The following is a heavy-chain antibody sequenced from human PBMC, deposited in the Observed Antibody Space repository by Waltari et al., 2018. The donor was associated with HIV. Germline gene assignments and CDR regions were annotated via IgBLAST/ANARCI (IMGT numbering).Heavy chain of an antibody. V-gene: IGHV3-11*05. CDR2: ISSSSSYT. CDR3: ARAHPASWYFGY. CDR1: GFTFSDYY. J-gene: IGHJ4*02. D-gene: IGHD2-15*01. Sequence: QVQLVESGGGLVKPGGSLRLSCAASGFTFSDYYMSWIRQAPGKGLEWVSYISSSSSYTNYADSVKGRFTISRDNAKNSLYLQMNSLRAEDTAVYYCARAHPASWYFGYWGQGTLVTVSS.